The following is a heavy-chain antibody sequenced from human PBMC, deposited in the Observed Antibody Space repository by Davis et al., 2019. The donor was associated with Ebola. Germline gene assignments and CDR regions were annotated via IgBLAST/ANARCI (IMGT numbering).Heavy chain of an antibody. J-gene: IGHJ6*04. CDR2: IYPGDSNT. D-gene: IGHD3-10*01. CDR3: ARQEIEVRPSSLDV. Sequence: GESLKISCKGSGYRFTSYWIGWVRQMPGKGLEWMAIIYPGDSNTRYSPSFQGQVTISADKSISTAYLQWSSLKASDTAIYYCARQEIEVRPSSLDVWGKGTTVTVSS. CDR1: GYRFTSYW. V-gene: IGHV5-51*01.